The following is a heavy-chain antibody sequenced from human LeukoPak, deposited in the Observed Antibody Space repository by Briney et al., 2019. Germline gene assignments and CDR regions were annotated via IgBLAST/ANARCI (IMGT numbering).Heavy chain of an antibody. D-gene: IGHD4-23*01. CDR3: ARNSGDF. CDR1: GASISDSY. CDR2: IYSSGNT. V-gene: IGHV4-4*07. J-gene: IGHJ4*02. Sequence: SEPLSLTCSVFGASISDSYWSWIRQPAGKGLEWIGRIYSSGNTNYNPSLRSRVTMSLDASENQFSLKLSSVTAADTAMYYCARNSGDFWGQGTLVTVSS.